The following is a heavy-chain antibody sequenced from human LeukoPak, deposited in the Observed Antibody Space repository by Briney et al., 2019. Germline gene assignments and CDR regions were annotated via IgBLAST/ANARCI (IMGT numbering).Heavy chain of an antibody. CDR2: IKSKTNGGTT. J-gene: IGHJ3*02. D-gene: IGHD1-20*01. CDR3: TTFGYNWNHGLLWDAFDI. Sequence: GGSLRLSCAASGFTFSNAWMSWVRQAPGKGLEWVGRIKSKTNGGTTDYAAPVKGRFTISRDDSKNTLYLQMNSLKTEDTAVYYCTTFGYNWNHGLLWDAFDIWGQGTMVTVSS. V-gene: IGHV3-15*01. CDR1: GFTFSNAW.